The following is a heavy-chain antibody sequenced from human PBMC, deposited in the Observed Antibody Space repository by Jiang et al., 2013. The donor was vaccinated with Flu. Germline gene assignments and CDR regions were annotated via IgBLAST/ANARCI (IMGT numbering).Heavy chain of an antibody. CDR2: IYSTGST. CDR1: DGSISGYY. J-gene: IGHJ4*02. CDR3: ARETLDTSGYTHFDD. V-gene: IGHV4-4*07. Sequence: GPGLVKPSETLSLTCVVSDGSISGYYWSWLRQPARKGLEWIGRIYSTGSTNFNPSLKTRVTMSVDTSNNHFSLKVTSLTAADTATYYCARETLDTSGYTHFDDWGQGTLVTVSS. D-gene: IGHD6-19*01.